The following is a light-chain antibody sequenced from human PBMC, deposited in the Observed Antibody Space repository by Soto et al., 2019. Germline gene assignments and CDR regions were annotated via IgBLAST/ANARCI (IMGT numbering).Light chain of an antibody. V-gene: IGKV3-11*01. CDR3: QQRSNCPLT. Sequence: EIVLTQSPATLSLSPGERATLSCRASQSVSSYLAWYQQKPGQAPRLLIYDASNRATGIPARFSSSGSGTDFTLNISSLEPEDYAVYYCQQRSNCPLTFGGGTKVEIK. CDR2: DAS. CDR1: QSVSSY. J-gene: IGKJ4*01.